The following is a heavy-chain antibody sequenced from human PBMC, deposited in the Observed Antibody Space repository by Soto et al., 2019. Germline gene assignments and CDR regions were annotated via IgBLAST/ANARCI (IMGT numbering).Heavy chain of an antibody. J-gene: IGHJ4*02. V-gene: IGHV3-23*01. D-gene: IGHD6-19*01. CDR2: ISGSGGST. CDR1: GFIFSNYA. CDR3: AKDKSIAVAATDY. Sequence: PGGSLRLSCAASGFIFSNYAMTWVRQAPGKGLEWVSGISGSGGSTYYADSAKGRFTISRDNSKNTLYLQMNSLRAEDTAVYYCAKDKSIAVAATDYWGQGTLVTVSS.